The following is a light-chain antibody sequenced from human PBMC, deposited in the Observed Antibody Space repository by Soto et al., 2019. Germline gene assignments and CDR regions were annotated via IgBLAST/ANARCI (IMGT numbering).Light chain of an antibody. J-gene: IGLJ2*01. CDR3: SSFTSSNTVL. CDR2: NVS. Sequence: QAVVTQPASVSGSPGQSITISCTGTSSDVGGYNYVSWYQQHPGKAPKLIIYNVSNRPSGVSNRFSGSKSGNTAPLTISGLQAEDEGHYYCSSFTSSNTVLFGGGTKLTVL. V-gene: IGLV2-14*01. CDR1: SSDVGGYNY.